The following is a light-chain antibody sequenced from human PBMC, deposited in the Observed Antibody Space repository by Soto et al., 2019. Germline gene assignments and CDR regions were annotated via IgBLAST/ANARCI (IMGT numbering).Light chain of an antibody. J-gene: IGLJ2*01. V-gene: IGLV2-14*01. CDR1: SSDVGGYNY. Sequence: QSALTQPASVSGSPGQSITISCTGTSSDVGGYNYVSWYQQYPGKAPKFMIYEVSNRPSGVSNRFSGSKSGNTASLTISGLQAEDEADYYCSSYTSSSTPIFGGGTKLTVL. CDR3: SSYTSSSTPI. CDR2: EVS.